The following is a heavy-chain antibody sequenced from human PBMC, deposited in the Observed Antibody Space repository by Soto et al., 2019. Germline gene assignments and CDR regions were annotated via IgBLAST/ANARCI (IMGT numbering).Heavy chain of an antibody. CDR3: ARGSRVAAQGYYYYYGMDV. D-gene: IGHD6-6*01. CDR1: GSTFSSYG. CDR2: IWYDGSNK. J-gene: IGHJ6*02. V-gene: IGHV3-33*01. Sequence: PGGSLRLSCAASGSTFSSYGMHWVRQAPGKGLEWVAVIWYDGSNKYYADSVKGRFTISRDNSKNTLYLQMNSLRAEDTAVYYCARGSRVAAQGYYYYYGMDVWGQGTTVTVSS.